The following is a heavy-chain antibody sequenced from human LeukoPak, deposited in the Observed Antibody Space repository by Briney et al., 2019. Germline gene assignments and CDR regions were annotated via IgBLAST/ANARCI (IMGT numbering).Heavy chain of an antibody. Sequence: PGGSLRLSCAASGFTFSSYAMSWLRQAPGKGLEWVSYISTSGNTIYYADSVKGRFTISRDNAKNSLYLQMNSLRAEDTAVYYCARVLIEDYYESSGYYCDNWGQGTLVTVSS. D-gene: IGHD3-22*01. J-gene: IGHJ4*02. CDR1: GFTFSSYA. CDR2: ISTSGNTI. CDR3: ARVLIEDYYESSGYYCDN. V-gene: IGHV3-11*01.